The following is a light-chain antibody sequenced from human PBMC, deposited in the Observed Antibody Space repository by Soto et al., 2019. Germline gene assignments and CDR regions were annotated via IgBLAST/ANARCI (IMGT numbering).Light chain of an antibody. CDR2: DVS. Sequence: QSALTQPRSVSGSPGQSVTVSCAGTSSDVGGYNYVSWYQQHPGKVPKLMIYDVSKRPSGVPDRSSGSKSGNTASLTISGLQAEDEADYYCSSYAGRYTVVFGGGTKQTVL. J-gene: IGLJ2*01. CDR3: SSYAGRYTVV. CDR1: SSDVGGYNY. V-gene: IGLV2-11*01.